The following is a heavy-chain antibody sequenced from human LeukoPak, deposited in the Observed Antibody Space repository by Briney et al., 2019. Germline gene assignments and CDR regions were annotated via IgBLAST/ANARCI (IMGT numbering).Heavy chain of an antibody. CDR1: GYTFSNYA. V-gene: IGHV1-3*01. CDR3: ARQVGGYYYYGMDV. D-gene: IGHD2-15*01. J-gene: IGHJ6*02. Sequence: GASVKVSCKASGYTFSNYAVHWVRQAPGQRLEWMGWINAGNGNTKYSQNFQGRVTITRDTSATTAYMELSSLRSEDTAVYYCARQVGGYYYYGMDVWGQGTTVTVSS. CDR2: INAGNGNT.